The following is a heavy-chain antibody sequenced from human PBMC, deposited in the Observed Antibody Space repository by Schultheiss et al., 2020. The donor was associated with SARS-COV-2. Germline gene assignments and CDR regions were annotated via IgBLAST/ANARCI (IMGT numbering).Heavy chain of an antibody. CDR1: GFTFSSYS. CDR3: AREGPYDSSGYYRYYYYYGMDV. CDR2: ISSSSSYI. V-gene: IGHV3-21*01. Sequence: GGSLRLSCAASGFTFSSYSMNWVRQAPGKGLEWVSSISSSSSYIYYADSVKGRFTISRDNAKNSLYLQMNSLRAEDTAVYYCAREGPYDSSGYYRYYYYYGMDVWGQGTTVTVSS. D-gene: IGHD3-22*01. J-gene: IGHJ6*02.